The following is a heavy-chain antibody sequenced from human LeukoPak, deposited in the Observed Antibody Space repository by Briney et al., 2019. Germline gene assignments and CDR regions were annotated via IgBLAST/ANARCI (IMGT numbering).Heavy chain of an antibody. CDR3: ARDCSGADCYSGNAFDI. CDR2: INPSDVDT. Sequence: ASVKVSCKTSGYTFTDYYMQWVRQAPGQGLELMGWINPSDVDTKSARKFQGRVTMTRDTSISTAYLELSRLTSDDTAIYYCARDCSGADCYSGNAFDIWSQGTMVTVSS. D-gene: IGHD2-15*01. J-gene: IGHJ3*02. V-gene: IGHV1-2*02. CDR1: GYTFTDYY.